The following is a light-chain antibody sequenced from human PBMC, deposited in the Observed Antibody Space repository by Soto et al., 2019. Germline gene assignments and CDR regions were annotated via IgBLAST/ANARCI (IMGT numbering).Light chain of an antibody. V-gene: IGLV2-14*03. CDR3: SSYTSSSTRRL. J-gene: IGLJ1*01. CDR2: DVS. CDR1: SSDVGGYNY. Sequence: QSVLTQPASVSGSPGQSITISCTGTSSDVGGYNYVSWYQHHPGKAPKLMIYDVSDRPSGVSNRFSGSKSGNTASLTISGLQAEDEADYYCSSYTSSSTRRLFGNGTKVTVL.